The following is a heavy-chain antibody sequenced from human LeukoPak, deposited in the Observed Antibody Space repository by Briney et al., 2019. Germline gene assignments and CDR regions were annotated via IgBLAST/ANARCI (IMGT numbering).Heavy chain of an antibody. D-gene: IGHD2-15*01. V-gene: IGHV3-53*01. Sequence: GGSLRLSCAASGFTVSSNYMSWVRQAPGKGLEWVSVIYSGGSTYFADSVKGRFTISGDYSKNTLYLQINSLRAEDTAVYCCARVLRYCSGGNCYSGGLGYMDVWGKGTTVTISS. J-gene: IGHJ6*03. CDR1: GFTVSSNY. CDR2: IYSGGST. CDR3: ARVLRYCSGGNCYSGGLGYMDV.